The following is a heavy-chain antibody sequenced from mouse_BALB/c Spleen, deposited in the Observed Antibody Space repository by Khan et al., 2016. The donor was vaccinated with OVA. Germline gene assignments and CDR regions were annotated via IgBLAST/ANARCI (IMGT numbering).Heavy chain of an antibody. D-gene: IGHD2-1*01. CDR3: ARSGYGNPFAN. Sequence: QVQLQQPGAELVKPGASVKISCKASGYTFTSYYMYWVKQRPGQGLEWIGGIYPSNGGAHFNEKFKNKATLTVDKSSSTAYMQLSSLTSEDSAVXYCARSGYGNPFANWGQGTLVTVSA. V-gene: IGHV1S81*02. CDR1: GYTFTSYY. J-gene: IGHJ3*01. CDR2: IYPSNGGA.